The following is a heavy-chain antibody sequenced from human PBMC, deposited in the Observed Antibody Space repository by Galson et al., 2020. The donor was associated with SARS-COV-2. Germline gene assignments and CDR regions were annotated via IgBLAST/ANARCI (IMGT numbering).Heavy chain of an antibody. CDR3: ANGGVTVGAFGM. J-gene: IGHJ3*02. CDR1: GSALDTYA. CDR2: ISRDGDRT. V-gene: IGHV3-23*01. Sequence: GGSMRPSCAASGSALDTYAMSWVRQAPGKGLEWVSAISRDGDRTTYADSVQDRSAISRDNSKNTVFLQMNILRAEDTAIYYCANGGVTVGAFGMWGQGTMVTVSS. D-gene: IGHD1-26*01.